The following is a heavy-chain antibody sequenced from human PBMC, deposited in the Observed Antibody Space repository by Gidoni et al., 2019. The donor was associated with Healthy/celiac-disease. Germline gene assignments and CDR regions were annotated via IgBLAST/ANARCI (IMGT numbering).Heavy chain of an antibody. J-gene: IGHJ5*02. V-gene: IGHV1-24*01. D-gene: IGHD6-19*01. CDR1: GYTLPELS. CDR3: ATEYLVAGTRRNWFDP. CDR2: FDPEDGET. Sequence: QVQLVQSGAEVKKPGASVKVSCKVSGYTLPELSMHWVRQAPGKGLEWMGGFDPEDGETIYAQKFQGRVTMTEDTSTDTAYMELSSLRSEDTAVYYCATEYLVAGTRRNWFDPWGQGTLVTVSS.